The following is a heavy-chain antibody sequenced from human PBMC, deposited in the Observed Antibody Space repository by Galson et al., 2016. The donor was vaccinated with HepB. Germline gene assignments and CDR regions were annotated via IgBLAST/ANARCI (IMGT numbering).Heavy chain of an antibody. V-gene: IGHV4-59*01. CDR1: GGSINDYY. CDR3: ARAKSGTYPSPLDY. CDR2: LYSSGNT. Sequence: LSLTCTVSGGSINDYYWTWIRRPPGKGLECIGSLYSSGNTNYNPYLKSRVTISVDTSRNHFSLKLTSVTAADTAVYYCARAKSGTYPSPLDYWGQGTLVTVSS. D-gene: IGHD1-26*01. J-gene: IGHJ4*02.